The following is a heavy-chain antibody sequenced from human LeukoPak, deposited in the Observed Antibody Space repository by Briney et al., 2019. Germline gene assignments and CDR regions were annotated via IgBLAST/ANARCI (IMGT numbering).Heavy chain of an antibody. CDR3: AGGRETAVPHYYDYFMDV. Sequence: GGSLTLSCAASGFTLSNYWMHWVRHGPGERLVWVSTSSSVGANTHYADSVRGRFTISRDNANNILSLHMNGLRADDAAVYFCAGGRETAVPHYYDYFMDVWGTGTTVIVSS. J-gene: IGHJ6*03. CDR2: SSSVGANT. V-gene: IGHV3-74*01. D-gene: IGHD2-21*02. CDR1: GFTLSNYW.